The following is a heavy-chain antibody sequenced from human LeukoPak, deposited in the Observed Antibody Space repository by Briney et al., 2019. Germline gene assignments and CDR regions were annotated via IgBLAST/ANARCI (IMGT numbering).Heavy chain of an antibody. Sequence: ASVKVSCKASGYTFTGYYMHWVRQAPGQGLEWMGWINPNSGGTNYAQKFQGRVTMTRDTSISTAYMELSRLRSDDTAVYYCARDQMINYYDSSGFDYWAREPWSPSPQ. CDR3: ARDQMINYYDSSGFDY. CDR2: INPNSGGT. J-gene: IGHJ4*02. D-gene: IGHD3-22*01. V-gene: IGHV1-2*02. CDR1: GYTFTGYY.